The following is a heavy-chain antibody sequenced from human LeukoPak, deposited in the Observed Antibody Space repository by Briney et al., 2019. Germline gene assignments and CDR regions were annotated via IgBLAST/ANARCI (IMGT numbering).Heavy chain of an antibody. J-gene: IGHJ5*02. V-gene: IGHV4-39*07. CDR2: IYYPGNT. Sequence: SETLSLTCTVSGGSISSSSYSWGWIRQPPGKGLEWIGSIYYPGNTYYNPSLKSRVTISVDTSKNQFSLKLSSVTAADTAVYYCARGPRITIFGVAANWFDPWGQGTLVTVSS. CDR1: GGSISSSSYS. D-gene: IGHD3-3*01. CDR3: ARGPRITIFGVAANWFDP.